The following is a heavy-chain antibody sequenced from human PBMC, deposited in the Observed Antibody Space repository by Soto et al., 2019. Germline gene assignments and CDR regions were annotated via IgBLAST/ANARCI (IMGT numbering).Heavy chain of an antibody. J-gene: IGHJ6*04. CDR2: INAGNGNT. V-gene: IGHV1-3*01. CDR1: GYTFTSYA. CDR3: SIGLLWFGERRGGMDV. D-gene: IGHD3-10*01. Sequence: GASVKVSCKASGYTFTSYAMHCVRQAPGQRLEWMGWINAGNGNTKYSQKFQGRVTITRDTSASTAYMELSSLRSEDTAVYYCSIGLLWFGERRGGMDVWGKGTTVTVSS.